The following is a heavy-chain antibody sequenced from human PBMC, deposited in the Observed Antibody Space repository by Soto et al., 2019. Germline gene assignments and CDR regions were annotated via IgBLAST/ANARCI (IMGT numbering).Heavy chain of an antibody. CDR1: GGSISSNNW. CDR2: IFHRGST. J-gene: IGHJ4*02. CDR3: ARHAASFDF. Sequence: QVQLQESGPGLVKPSGTLSLTCAVSGGSISSNNWWTWVRQPPGKGLEWIGEIFHRGSTNYNPSLKTRVIMSLDKSKNQFSLNLTSVTAAATAIYYSARHAASFDFWGQGALVTVSS. V-gene: IGHV4-4*02. D-gene: IGHD6-25*01.